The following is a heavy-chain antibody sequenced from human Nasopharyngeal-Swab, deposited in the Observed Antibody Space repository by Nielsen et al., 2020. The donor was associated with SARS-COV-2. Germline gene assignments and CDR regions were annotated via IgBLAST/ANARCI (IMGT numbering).Heavy chain of an antibody. CDR1: AASISSYY. V-gene: IGHV4-59*01. CDR2: IYYSGST. J-gene: IGHJ3*02. Sequence: SETLSLTCTVSAASISSYYWNWIRQPPGKGLEWIGYIYYSGSTNYNPSLKSRVTISVDTSKNQFSLKLRSVTAADTAVYYCARGKRLLWFGESDLFDIWGQGTMVNVSS. CDR3: ARGKRLLWFGESDLFDI. D-gene: IGHD3-10*01.